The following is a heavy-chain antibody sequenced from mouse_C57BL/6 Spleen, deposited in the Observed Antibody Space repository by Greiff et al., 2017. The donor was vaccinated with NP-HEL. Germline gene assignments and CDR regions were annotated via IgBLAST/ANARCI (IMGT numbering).Heavy chain of an antibody. V-gene: IGHV1-9*01. CDR3: ARYHDWGAMDY. CDR1: GYKFNGYW. D-gene: IGHD2-4*01. J-gene: IGHJ4*01. CDR2: IIPGSGST. Sequence: QVQLKESGAELMKPGASVKLSCKATGYKFNGYWIEWVKQRTEHGLEWIGEIIPGSGSTNYNEKFKGKATFTADTSSNTAYMQLSSLTTEDSAIYYCARYHDWGAMDYWGQGTTVTVSS.